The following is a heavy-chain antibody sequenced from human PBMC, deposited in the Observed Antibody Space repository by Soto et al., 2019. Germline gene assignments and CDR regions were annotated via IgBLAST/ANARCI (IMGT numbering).Heavy chain of an antibody. CDR3: ARHGDYYDSSGYYYAPDY. D-gene: IGHD3-22*01. V-gene: IGHV4-39*01. CDR1: GSYISSSSYC. J-gene: IGHJ4*02. CDR2: IYYSASS. Sequence: SETLSLTCTASGSYISSSSYCWGWLRQRPRKVRGWNGSIYYSASSYYNPSLKSRVTISVDTSRSQFSLKLSSVTAADTAVYYCARHGDYYDSSGYYYAPDYWGKGTLVTVSS.